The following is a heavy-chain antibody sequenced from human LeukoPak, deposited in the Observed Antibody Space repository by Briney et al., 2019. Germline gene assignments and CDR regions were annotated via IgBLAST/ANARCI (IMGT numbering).Heavy chain of an antibody. CDR1: GYTFTSYD. CDR2: MNPNSGNT. V-gene: IGHV1-8*01. CDR3: ARDRPDDYGDYGDY. J-gene: IGHJ4*02. D-gene: IGHD4-17*01. Sequence: GASVKVSCKASGYTFTSYDVNWVRQATGQGLEWMGWMNPNSGNTGLAQKFQGRVTITRDTSASTAYMELSSLRSEDTAVYYCARDRPDDYGDYGDYWGQGTLVTVSS.